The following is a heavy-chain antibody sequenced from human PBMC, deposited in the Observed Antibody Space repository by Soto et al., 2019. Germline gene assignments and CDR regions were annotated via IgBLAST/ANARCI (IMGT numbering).Heavy chain of an antibody. J-gene: IGHJ6*04. Sequence: SVKVSCKASGGSFNNYGISWVRQAPGQGLEWMGGIIPVFGTPHYAQKFQDRVTITADESTSTVYMEVSSLTSEDTAVYYCARGDATKIVVTTYYGLDVWGKGTTVTVPS. V-gene: IGHV1-69*13. D-gene: IGHD3-22*01. CDR1: GGSFNNYG. CDR2: IIPVFGTP. CDR3: ARGDATKIVVTTYYGLDV.